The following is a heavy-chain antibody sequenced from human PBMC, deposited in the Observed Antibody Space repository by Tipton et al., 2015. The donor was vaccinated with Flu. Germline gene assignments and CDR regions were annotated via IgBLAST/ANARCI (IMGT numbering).Heavy chain of an antibody. Sequence: PGLVKPSETLSLTCIVSGDSIRSDYWSWIRQAPGKGLEWIGYIYYTGSTSYNPSLKSRITISIDTSKRQFSLKLASVTAADTAVYYCARVGGWGYGMDVWGQGTTVTVS. CDR3: ARVGGWGYGMDV. CDR1: GDSIRSDY. V-gene: IGHV4-59*01. CDR2: IYYTGST. J-gene: IGHJ6*02. D-gene: IGHD3-16*01.